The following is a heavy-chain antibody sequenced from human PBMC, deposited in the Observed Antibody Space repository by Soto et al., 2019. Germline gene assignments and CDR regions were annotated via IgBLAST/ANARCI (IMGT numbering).Heavy chain of an antibody. Sequence: PSETLSLTCTVSRGYITNYYWSWIRQSPEKGLEWIGYIYYTGDTTYNPSLKSRVTMSVDTSKNQFSLNLNSVTAADTAVYYCERGEGSFHFDYWGQGTLVTVSS. CDR3: ERGEGSFHFDY. CDR1: RGYITNYY. CDR2: IYYTGDT. V-gene: IGHV4-59*01. J-gene: IGHJ4*02. D-gene: IGHD3-10*01.